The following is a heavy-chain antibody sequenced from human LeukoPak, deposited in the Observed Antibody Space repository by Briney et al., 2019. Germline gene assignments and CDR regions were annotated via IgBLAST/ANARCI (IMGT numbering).Heavy chain of an antibody. V-gene: IGHV3-13*01. D-gene: IGHD5-18*01. J-gene: IGHJ4*02. CDR1: GFTLGSHD. CDR3: VREARGYHYTYFDY. Sequence: PGGSLRLSCTASGFTLGSHDMHWVRQTTGEGLEWVAAIASGFQTFYAGSVKGRFTVSREDAKYSLYLQMNSLRAGDTAVYYCVREARGYHYTYFDYWGQGTLVTVPS. CDR2: IASGFQT.